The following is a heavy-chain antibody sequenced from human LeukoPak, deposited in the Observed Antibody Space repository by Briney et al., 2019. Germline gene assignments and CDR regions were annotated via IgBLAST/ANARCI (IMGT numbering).Heavy chain of an antibody. Sequence: PSETLSLTCGVYGGSFSGYYWSWIRQPPGKGLEWIGRIYTSGSTNYNPSLKSRVTMSVDTSKNQFSLKLSSVTAADTAVYYCARDSAWISGWDYYYYMDVWGKGTTVTISS. D-gene: IGHD6-19*01. CDR2: IYTSGST. J-gene: IGHJ6*03. V-gene: IGHV4-59*10. CDR3: ARDSAWISGWDYYYYMDV. CDR1: GGSFSGYY.